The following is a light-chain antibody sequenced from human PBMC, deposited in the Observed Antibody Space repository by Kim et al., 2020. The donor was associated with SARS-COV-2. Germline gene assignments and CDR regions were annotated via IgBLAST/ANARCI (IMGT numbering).Light chain of an antibody. CDR1: QSIFYGPNNHHY. V-gene: IGKV4-1*01. J-gene: IGKJ1*01. CDR3: QQYYNYPPWT. CDR2: WAS. Sequence: DIVMTQYPDSLAVSLGERATINCKSSQSIFYGPNNHHYLAWYQQKPGQPPKMLNYWASIRESGVPDRFSGSGSGTDFTLTISSLQAEDVAIYYCQQYYNYPPWTFGQGTKVDIK.